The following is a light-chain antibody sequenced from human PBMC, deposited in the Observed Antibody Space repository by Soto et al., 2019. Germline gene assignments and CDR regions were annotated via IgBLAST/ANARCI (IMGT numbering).Light chain of an antibody. CDR3: SSYTSTYTLI. CDR1: STDVGGYDY. Sequence: QSALTQSASVSGSLGQSISISCTGTSTDVGGYDYVSWYQQHPGKAPRLMIYDVSNRPSGVSNRFSGSKSGNTASLTISVLQAEDEADYYCSSYTSTYTLIFGGGTKLTVL. CDR2: DVS. J-gene: IGLJ2*01. V-gene: IGLV2-14*03.